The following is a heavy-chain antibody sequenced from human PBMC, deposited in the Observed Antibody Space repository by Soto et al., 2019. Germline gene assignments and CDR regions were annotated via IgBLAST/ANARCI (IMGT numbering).Heavy chain of an antibody. CDR1: RGAINRGCYS. V-gene: IGHV4-30-2*01. J-gene: IGHJ6*02. CDR3: AVSGMGGLDV. CDR2: IYRSGTA. Sequence: QLQLQESGSGLVKPSQILSLTGTVTRGAINRGCYSLSSIRRPPGKVMAWIGQIYRSGTAYYSPSLLTRVTISVGSSKNHFSLNLAPGTAADTAVYYCAVSGMGGLDVLGQGTTVTVSS. D-gene: IGHD3-10*01.